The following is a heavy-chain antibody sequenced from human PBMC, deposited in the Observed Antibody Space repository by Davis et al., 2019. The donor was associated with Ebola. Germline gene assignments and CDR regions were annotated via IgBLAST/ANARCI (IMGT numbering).Heavy chain of an antibody. CDR1: GFTFSSYS. V-gene: IGHV3-21*01. CDR3: ARDPGDYYYYYGMDV. D-gene: IGHD3-10*01. J-gene: IGHJ6*02. Sequence: GESLKISCAASGFTFSSYSMNWVRQAPGKGLEWVSSISSSSSYIYYADSVKGRFTISRDNAKNSLYLQMNSLRAEDTAVYYCARDPGDYYYYYGMDVWGQGTTVTVSS. CDR2: ISSSSSYI.